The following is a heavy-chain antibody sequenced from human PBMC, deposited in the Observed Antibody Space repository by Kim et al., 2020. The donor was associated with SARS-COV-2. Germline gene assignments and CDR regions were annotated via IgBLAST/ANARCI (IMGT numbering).Heavy chain of an antibody. V-gene: IGHV3-74*01. CDR2: DGSST. Sequence: DGSSTNYADSVKGRFTISRDNAKNTLYLQMNSLRAEDTAVYYCASLRTPYWGQGTLVTVSS. CDR3: ASLRTPY. J-gene: IGHJ4*02.